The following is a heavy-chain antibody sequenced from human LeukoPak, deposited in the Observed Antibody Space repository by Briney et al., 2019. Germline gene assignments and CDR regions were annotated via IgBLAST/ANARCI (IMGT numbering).Heavy chain of an antibody. V-gene: IGHV4-59*01. Sequence: SETLSLTCTVSGGPISSYYWSWIRQPPGKGLEWIGYIYYSGSTNYNPSLKSRVTISVDTSKNQFSLKLSSVTAADTAVYYCARGEYSSSWYRPYYFDYWGQGTLVTVSS. D-gene: IGHD6-13*01. CDR3: ARGEYSSSWYRPYYFDY. CDR1: GGPISSYY. J-gene: IGHJ4*02. CDR2: IYYSGST.